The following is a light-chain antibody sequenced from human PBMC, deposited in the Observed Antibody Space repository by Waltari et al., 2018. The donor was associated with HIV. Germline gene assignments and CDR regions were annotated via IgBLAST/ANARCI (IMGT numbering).Light chain of an antibody. CDR1: SSDVGGYNY. CDR2: DVS. J-gene: IGLJ3*02. CDR3: SSYTSNITRV. Sequence: QSALTQPASVSGSPGQSITISCTGTSSDVGGYNYVSCYQQHPGKAPKLMIYDVSNRPSGVSNRLSGYKSGNTASLTISGLQAEDEADYYCSSYTSNITRVFGGGTKLTVL. V-gene: IGLV2-14*03.